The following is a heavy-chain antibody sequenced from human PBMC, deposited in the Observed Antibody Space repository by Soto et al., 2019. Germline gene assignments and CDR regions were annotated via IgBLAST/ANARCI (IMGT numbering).Heavy chain of an antibody. D-gene: IGHD3-10*01. Sequence: SETLSLTCTVSGGSISSGGYYWSWIRQHPGKGLEWIGYIYYSGSTYYNPSLKSRVTISVDTSKNQFSLKLSSVTAADTAVYYCARDWYGLWSSGSGPYGMDVWGQGTTVPVSS. CDR3: ARDWYGLWSSGSGPYGMDV. V-gene: IGHV4-31*03. CDR1: GGSISSGGYY. CDR2: IYYSGST. J-gene: IGHJ6*02.